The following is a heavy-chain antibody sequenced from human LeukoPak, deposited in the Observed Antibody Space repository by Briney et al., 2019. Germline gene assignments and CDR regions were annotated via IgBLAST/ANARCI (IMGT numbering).Heavy chain of an antibody. V-gene: IGHV4-31*03. D-gene: IGHD6-13*01. CDR3: ARDRQQLVFPYYYYGMDV. CDR2: IYYSGST. Sequence: SQTLSLTCTVSGGSISSGGYYWSWIRQHPGKGLEWLGYIYYSGSTYYNPSLKSRVTISVDTSKNQFSLKLSSVTAADTAVYYCARDRQQLVFPYYYYGMDVWGQGTTVTVSS. CDR1: GGSISSGGYY. J-gene: IGHJ6*02.